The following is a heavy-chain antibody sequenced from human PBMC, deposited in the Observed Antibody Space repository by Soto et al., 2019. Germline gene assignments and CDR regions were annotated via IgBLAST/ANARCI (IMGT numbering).Heavy chain of an antibody. D-gene: IGHD6-25*01. V-gene: IGHV1-2*02. CDR1: GYTFTDYH. J-gene: IGHJ5*02. Sequence: ASVKVSCKASGYTFTDYHIHWVRQAPGQGLEFMGWINANNGGAGSAQQFQGRVTVTRDTSITTVYMELSNLRSDDTAVYYCAREGGSETLQPSYNWFDTWGQGTLVTISS. CDR2: INANNGGA. CDR3: AREGGSETLQPSYNWFDT.